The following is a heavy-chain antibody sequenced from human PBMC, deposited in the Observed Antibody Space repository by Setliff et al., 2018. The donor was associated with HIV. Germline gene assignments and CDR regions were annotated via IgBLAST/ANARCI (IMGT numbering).Heavy chain of an antibody. D-gene: IGHD1-1*01. Sequence: PSETLSLTCTVSGGSVTSHYWSWIRQSPEKGLEWIGYIYHTGITKYNPSLTSRLSTSIDTSKNQFSLSLTSVTAADTAVYYCARGSWKDGAHGYFLDYWGQGTLVTVSS. J-gene: IGHJ4*02. CDR2: IYHTGIT. V-gene: IGHV4-59*02. CDR1: GGSVTSHY. CDR3: ARGSWKDGAHGYFLDY.